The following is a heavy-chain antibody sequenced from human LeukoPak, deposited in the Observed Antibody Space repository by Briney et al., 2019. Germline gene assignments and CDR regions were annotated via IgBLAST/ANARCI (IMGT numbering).Heavy chain of an antibody. V-gene: IGHV3-21*04. D-gene: IGHD5/OR15-5a*01. CDR3: AKPYSVHTFSYYFDF. Sequence: GGSLRLSCAASGFTFSSYSMNWVLQAPGKGLEWVSSISSSSSYIYYADSVKSRLTISRDNAKNSLYLQMNSLRAEDTAVYYCAKPYSVHTFSYYFDFWGQGALVTVSS. J-gene: IGHJ4*02. CDR1: GFTFSSYS. CDR2: ISSSSSYI.